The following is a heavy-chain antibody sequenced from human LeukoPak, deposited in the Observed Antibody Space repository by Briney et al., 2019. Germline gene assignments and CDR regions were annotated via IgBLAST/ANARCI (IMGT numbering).Heavy chain of an antibody. V-gene: IGHV3-7*01. CDR3: ARDNGLGWNYYYYYMDV. J-gene: IGHJ6*03. CDR1: GFTFSSYW. D-gene: IGHD6-19*01. Sequence: PGGSLRLSCAASGFTFSSYWMSWVRQAPGKGLEWVANIKQDGSEKYYVDSVKGRFTISRDNAKNSPYLQMNSLRAEDTAVYYCARDNGLGWNYYYYYMDVWGKGTTVTVSS. CDR2: IKQDGSEK.